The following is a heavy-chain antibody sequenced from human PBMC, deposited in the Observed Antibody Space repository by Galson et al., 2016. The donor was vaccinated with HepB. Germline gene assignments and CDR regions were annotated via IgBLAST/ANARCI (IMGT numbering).Heavy chain of an antibody. CDR1: GFPFTNAW. J-gene: IGHJ4*02. Sequence: SLRLSCAASGFPFTNAWMSWVRQTPGKGLEWVGRIKSKTDGAATDYAASVKGRFTIPRDDSRDTVSLQMNDLRTEDTAVYYCTAVSAGAELWLRRPQPHYFDHWGQGILVTVSS. D-gene: IGHD5-12*01. CDR2: IKSKTDGAAT. V-gene: IGHV3-15*01. CDR3: TAVSAGAELWLRRPQPHYFDH.